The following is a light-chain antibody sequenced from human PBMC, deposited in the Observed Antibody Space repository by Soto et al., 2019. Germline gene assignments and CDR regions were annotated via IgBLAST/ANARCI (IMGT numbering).Light chain of an antibody. CDR2: AAS. J-gene: IGKJ4*01. CDR1: QTISSSY. V-gene: IGKV3-20*01. Sequence: EIVLTQSPHTLSLSPGERASLSCRTSQTISSSYFAWYQQKPVQSPRLLVYAASIRDPGIPDRFSGSGSGADFALSISRLEPADFAVYCCQHYDGSLTFGGDNRVEIK. CDR3: QHYDGSLT.